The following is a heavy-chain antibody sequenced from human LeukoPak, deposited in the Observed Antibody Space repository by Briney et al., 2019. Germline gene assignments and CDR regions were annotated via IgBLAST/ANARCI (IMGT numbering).Heavy chain of an antibody. V-gene: IGHV1-69*06. J-gene: IGHJ4*02. Sequence: ASVKVSCKASGGTFSSYAISWVRQAPGQGLEWMGGIIPIFGTANYAQKFQGRVTMTEDTSTDTAYMELSSLRSEDTAVYYCATGDYYDSSGFNWGQGTLVTVSS. CDR2: IIPIFGTA. D-gene: IGHD3-22*01. CDR1: GGTFSSYA. CDR3: ATGDYYDSSGFN.